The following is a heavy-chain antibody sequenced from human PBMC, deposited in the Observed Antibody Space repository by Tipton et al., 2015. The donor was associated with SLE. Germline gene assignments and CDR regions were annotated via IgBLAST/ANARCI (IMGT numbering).Heavy chain of an antibody. CDR1: GFTFSTYG. CDR3: ARRAWRGWTPFDY. J-gene: IGHJ4*02. Sequence: SLRLSCAASGFTFSTYGMHWVRQAPGKGLEWVAVIWFDGSNKYYSVSLKGRFTISRDNSKNTLYLQMNSLRVDDTAVYYCARRAWRGWTPFDYWGQGTLVTVSS. D-gene: IGHD3-3*01. V-gene: IGHV3-33*01. CDR2: IWFDGSNK.